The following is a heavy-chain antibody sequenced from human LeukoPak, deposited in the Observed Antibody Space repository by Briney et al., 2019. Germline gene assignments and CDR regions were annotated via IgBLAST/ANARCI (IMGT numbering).Heavy chain of an antibody. CDR2: IDAGGGDT. CDR1: GFSFSSYA. D-gene: IGHD3-10*01. Sequence: GGSLRLSCAASGFSFSSYAMTWVRQAPGKGLEWVSSIDAGGGDTYHSDSVKGRFTISRDNSMNTLYLQMNSLRADDTAVYYCGRPTKYWLVRGNGVGVWGQGTTVTVSS. J-gene: IGHJ6*02. V-gene: IGHV3-23*01. CDR3: GRPTKYWLVRGNGVGV.